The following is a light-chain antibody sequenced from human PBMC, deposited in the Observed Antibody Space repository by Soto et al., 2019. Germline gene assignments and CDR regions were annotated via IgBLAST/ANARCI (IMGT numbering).Light chain of an antibody. CDR1: QGISSY. CDR2: AAS. Sequence: IKLTQSPSSPSASVGDRVTITCRASQGISSYLAWYQQKPGKAPKLLIYAASTLQSGVPSRFSGSGSGKDLTLTISSLQPEDFASYYFQQLNSYPFTFGQGTRLEIK. V-gene: IGKV1-9*01. J-gene: IGKJ5*01. CDR3: QQLNSYPFT.